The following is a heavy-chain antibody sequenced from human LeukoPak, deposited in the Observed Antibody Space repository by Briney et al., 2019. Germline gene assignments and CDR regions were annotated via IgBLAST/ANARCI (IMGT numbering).Heavy chain of an antibody. V-gene: IGHV4-61*02. D-gene: IGHD5-24*01. CDR2: IYTSGST. J-gene: IGHJ4*02. Sequence: SETLSLTCSVSNDSISSGRYYWIWIRQPAGKGLEWIGRIYTSGSTNYNPSLKSRVIILVDTSKNQFSLSLSSVTAADTAVYYCARDRTGWLQADYWGPGTLVTVS. CDR1: NDSISSGRYY. CDR3: ARDRTGWLQADY.